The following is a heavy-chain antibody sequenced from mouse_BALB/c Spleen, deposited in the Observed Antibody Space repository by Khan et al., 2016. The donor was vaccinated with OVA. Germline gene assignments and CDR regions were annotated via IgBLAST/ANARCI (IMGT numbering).Heavy chain of an antibody. V-gene: IGHV3-2*02. CDR2: ISYRGST. Sequence: EVQLQESGPGLVKPSQSLSLTCTVTGYSITSGYGWNWIRQFPGNKREWMGYISYRGSTNYNPSLKSRISITRDTSKNQFFLQLNSVTTEDTATYYCARTARIKYWGQGTTLTVSS. J-gene: IGHJ2*01. D-gene: IGHD1-2*01. CDR3: ARTARIKY. CDR1: GYSITSGYG.